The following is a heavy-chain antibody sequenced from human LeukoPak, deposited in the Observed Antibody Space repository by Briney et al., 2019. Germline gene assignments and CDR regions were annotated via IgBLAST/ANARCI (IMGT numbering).Heavy chain of an antibody. D-gene: IGHD2-2*01. J-gene: IGHJ6*03. CDR3: ARGRDCSSTSCLSNAARWNYYYYMDV. Sequence: SVKVSCKASGGTFSSYAISWVRQSPGQGLEWMGGIIPIFGTANYAQKFRGRVTITTDESTSTAYMELSSLRSEDTAVYYCARGRDCSSTSCLSNAARWNYYYYMDVWGQGTLVTVSS. CDR1: GGTFSSYA. V-gene: IGHV1-69*05. CDR2: IIPIFGTA.